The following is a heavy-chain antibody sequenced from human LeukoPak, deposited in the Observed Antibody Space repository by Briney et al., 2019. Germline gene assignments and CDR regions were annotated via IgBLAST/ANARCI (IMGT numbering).Heavy chain of an antibody. D-gene: IGHD6-19*01. J-gene: IGHJ4*02. CDR3: ARGVAVAARYYFDY. CDR1: GYTFTGNY. Sequence: GASVKVSCKASGYTFTGNYMHWVRQAPGQGLEWMGWINPNSGGTNYAQKFQGWVTMTRDTSISTAYMELSRLRSDDTAVYYCARGVAVAARYYFDYWGQGTLVTVSS. CDR2: INPNSGGT. V-gene: IGHV1-2*04.